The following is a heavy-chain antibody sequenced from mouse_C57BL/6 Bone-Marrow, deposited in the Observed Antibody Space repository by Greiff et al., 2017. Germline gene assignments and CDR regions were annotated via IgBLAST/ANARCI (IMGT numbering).Heavy chain of an antibody. D-gene: IGHD4-1*01. Sequence: QVQLQQPGAELVMPGASVKLSCKASGYTFTSYWMHWVKQRPGQGLEWIGEIDPSDSYTNYNQKFKGKSTLTVDKSSSTAYMQLSSLTSEDSAVYYCASLTGRCAYWGQGTLVTVSA. J-gene: IGHJ3*01. CDR2: IDPSDSYT. CDR3: ASLTGRCAY. CDR1: GYTFTSYW. V-gene: IGHV1-69*01.